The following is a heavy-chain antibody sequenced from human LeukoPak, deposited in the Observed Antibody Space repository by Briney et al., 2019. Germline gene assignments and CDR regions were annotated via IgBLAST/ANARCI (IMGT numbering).Heavy chain of an antibody. CDR1: GFTFSSYG. CDR2: IWYDGSNK. Sequence: RAGGSLRLSCAASGFTFSSYGMHWVRQAPGKGLEWVAVIWYDGSNKYYADSVKGRFTISRDNSKNTLYLQMNSLRAEDTAVYYCARDLRVYYGMDVWGQGTTVTVS. CDR3: ARDLRVYYGMDV. J-gene: IGHJ6*02. V-gene: IGHV3-33*01.